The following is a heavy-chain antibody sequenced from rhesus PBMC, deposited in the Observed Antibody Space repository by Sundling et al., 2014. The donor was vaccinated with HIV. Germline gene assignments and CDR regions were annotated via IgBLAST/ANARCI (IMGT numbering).Heavy chain of an antibody. Sequence: QVQLQESGPGVVKPSETLSLTCAVSGGSISDSYRWSWIRQPPGKGLEWIGYIYGSSTSTNYNPSLKSRVTISKDTSKNQFSLKLSSVTAADTAVYYCARGSYYKGVYFDYWGQGVLVTVSS. V-gene: IGHV4S10*01. CDR2: IYGSSTST. D-gene: IGHD3-16*01. CDR3: ARGSYYKGVYFDY. CDR1: GGSISDSYR. J-gene: IGHJ4*01.